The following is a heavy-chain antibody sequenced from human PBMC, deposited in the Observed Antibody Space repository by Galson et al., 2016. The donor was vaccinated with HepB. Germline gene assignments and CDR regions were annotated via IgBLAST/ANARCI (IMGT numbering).Heavy chain of an antibody. Sequence: SLRLSCAVSGFTFNSYWMSWVRQAPGKGLEWVANINQDGSEKYYVDFVKGRFTISRDKAKNSLYLQMNSLRAEDTAVYYCAREQVPPAWESYYYSYYYGFDVWGQGTTFTVAS. CDR2: INQDGSEK. CDR3: AREQVPPAWESYYYSYYYGFDV. V-gene: IGHV3-7*03. D-gene: IGHD2-2*01. CDR1: GFTFNSYW. J-gene: IGHJ6*02.